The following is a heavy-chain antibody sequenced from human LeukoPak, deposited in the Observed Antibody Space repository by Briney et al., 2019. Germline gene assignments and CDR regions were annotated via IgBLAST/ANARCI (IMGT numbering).Heavy chain of an antibody. CDR2: INQSGST. CDR3: ARSQFEYSSSWRLDY. J-gene: IGHJ4*02. V-gene: IGHV4-34*01. CDR1: GGSFSGYY. D-gene: IGHD6-6*01. Sequence: SETLSLTCAVYGGSFSGYYWSWIRQPPGKGLEWIGEINQSGSTNYNPSLKSRVTISVDTSKNQFSLKLSSVTAADTAVYYCARSQFEYSSSWRLDYWGQGTLVTVSS.